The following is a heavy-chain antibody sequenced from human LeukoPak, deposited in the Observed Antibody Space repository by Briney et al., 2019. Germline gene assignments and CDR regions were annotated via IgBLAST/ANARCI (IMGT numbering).Heavy chain of an antibody. D-gene: IGHD3-3*02. J-gene: IGHJ5*02. V-gene: IGHV4-4*07. Sequence: SETLSLTCTVSGASINNYYWSWIRQPAGKGLEWIGRIHGGGSTNYNPSLKSRVTVSIDTSKNQFSLELSSMTAADTAVYYCARDLASPPYNWFDPWGQGTLVTVSS. CDR2: IHGGGST. CDR1: GASINNYY. CDR3: ARDLASPPYNWFDP.